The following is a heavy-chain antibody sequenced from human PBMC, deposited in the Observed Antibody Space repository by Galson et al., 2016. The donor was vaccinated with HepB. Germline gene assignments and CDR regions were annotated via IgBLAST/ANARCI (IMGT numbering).Heavy chain of an antibody. CDR3: ARQLLAQASNWFDP. Sequence: QSGAEVKKPGESLKISCKGSGYNFATYWIAWVRQMPGKGLEWMGIINPGDSDIRYSPSFRGQVTISVDKSISTAHLQWSSLKASDTAMYYCARQLLAQASNWFDPWGQGTLVTVSS. CDR1: GYNFATYW. V-gene: IGHV5-51*01. CDR2: INPGDSDI. J-gene: IGHJ5*02.